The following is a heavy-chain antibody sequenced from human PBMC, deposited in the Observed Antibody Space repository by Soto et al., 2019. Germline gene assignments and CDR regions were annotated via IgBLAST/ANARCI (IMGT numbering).Heavy chain of an antibody. D-gene: IGHD4-17*01. J-gene: IGHJ3*01. Sequence: QLQLHNSGSTLVKPSQTLSLTCGVSGASVNSGSHSWSWIRQTPGKGLEWIGFIFHSGDAFYNPSLQSRATTSGDRSNNLFSLRLTSVTAADTAIYYCAKSPRSDYRSDAFDVWGQGTMVTVSS. V-gene: IGHV4-30-2*01. CDR1: GASVNSGSHS. CDR3: AKSPRSDYRSDAFDV. CDR2: IFHSGDA.